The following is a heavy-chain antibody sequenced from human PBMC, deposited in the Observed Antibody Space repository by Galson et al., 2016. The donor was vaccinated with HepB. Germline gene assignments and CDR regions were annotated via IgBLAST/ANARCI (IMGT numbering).Heavy chain of an antibody. Sequence: SLRLSCAASGFTFSDYYMNWIRQAPGKGLEWISYISSRSSTIYYADSVKGRFTISRDNAKNSLFLQMNSLGAEDTAVYYCVRGGDTVIGAAFDVWGQGTMVTVSS. V-gene: IGHV3-11*04. J-gene: IGHJ3*01. CDR2: ISSRSSTI. CDR1: GFTFSDYY. D-gene: IGHD5-18*01. CDR3: VRGGDTVIGAAFDV.